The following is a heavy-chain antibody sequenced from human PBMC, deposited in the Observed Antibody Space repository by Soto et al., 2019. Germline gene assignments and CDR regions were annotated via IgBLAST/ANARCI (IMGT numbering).Heavy chain of an antibody. Sequence: VQLLQSGGGLVQPGGSLRLSCEASGFIFATTAMGWVRQAPGKGLEWVSTISGSGVRTYYADSVKGRFTISRGNSKNTLFLQMKSLRADVTAVYFCAAVMGSDYDYVWGSLSFDHWGQGALVTVST. CDR3: AAVMGSDYDYVWGSLSFDH. J-gene: IGHJ4*02. CDR2: ISGSGVRT. V-gene: IGHV3-23*01. CDR1: GFIFATTA. D-gene: IGHD3-16*01.